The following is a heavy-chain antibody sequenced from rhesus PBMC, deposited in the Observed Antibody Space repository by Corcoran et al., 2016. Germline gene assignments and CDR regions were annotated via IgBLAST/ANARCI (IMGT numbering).Heavy chain of an antibody. CDR2: IDSSGST. Sequence: QLQLQESGPGLVKPSETLSLTCAVSGGSISGYWWSWIRRRPGKGLEWIGRIDSSGSTDYNPSSQSRVTSSGDTSKNQFSLKLSSVTAAATAVYYCARASPVEGYWGQGVLVTVSS. CDR3: ARASPVEGY. CDR1: GGSISGYW. D-gene: IGHD3-40*01. J-gene: IGHJ4*01. V-gene: IGHV4-160*01.